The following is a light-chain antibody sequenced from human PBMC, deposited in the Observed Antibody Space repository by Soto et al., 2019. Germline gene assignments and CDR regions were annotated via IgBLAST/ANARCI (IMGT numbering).Light chain of an antibody. CDR1: QSIRRW. CDR2: DAS. J-gene: IGKJ1*01. V-gene: IGKV1-5*01. Sequence: DIQMTQSPSTLSASVGDRVAITCGASQSIRRWLAWYQQKPGKAPKLLIYDASDLGSGVPSTFSGSGSGTEFTLTISSLQPDDVATYYCLQYDSYSWTFGQGTKVDIK. CDR3: LQYDSYSWT.